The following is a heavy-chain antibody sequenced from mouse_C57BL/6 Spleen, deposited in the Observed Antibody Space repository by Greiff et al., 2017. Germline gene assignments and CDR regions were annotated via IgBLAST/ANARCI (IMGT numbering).Heavy chain of an antibody. V-gene: IGHV1-15*01. CDR3: TRHYSYGAY. CDR2: IDPETGGT. CDR1: GYTFTDYD. D-gene: IGHD2-12*01. J-gene: IGHJ3*01. Sequence: VQLQQSGAELVRPGASVTLSCKASGYTFTDYDMNWVKQTPVHGLEWIGAIDPETGGTAYTQKFKGKAILTAAKSSSTAYMDLRSLTSEDSAFYYCTRHYSYGAYWGQGTLVTVSA.